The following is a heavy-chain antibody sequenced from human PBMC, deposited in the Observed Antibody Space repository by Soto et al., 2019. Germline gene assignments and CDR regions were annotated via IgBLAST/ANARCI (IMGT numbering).Heavy chain of an antibody. CDR2: IYSGGST. J-gene: IGHJ6*02. D-gene: IGHD6-6*01. Sequence: PGGSLRLSCAASGFTVSSNYMSWVRQAPGKGLEWVSVIYSGGSTYYADSVKGRFTISRDNSKNTLYLQMNSLRAEDTAVYYCARDAAYSSSSYYYYGMDVWGQGTTVTGSS. CDR3: ARDAAYSSSSYYYYGMDV. CDR1: GFTVSSNY. V-gene: IGHV3-53*01.